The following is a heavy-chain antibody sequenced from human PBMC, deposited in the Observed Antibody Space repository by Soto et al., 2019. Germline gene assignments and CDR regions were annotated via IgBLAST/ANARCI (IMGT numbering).Heavy chain of an antibody. CDR1: GFSLSTSGVG. Sequence: SGPTLVKPTQTLTLTCTFSGFSLSTSGVGVGWIRQPPGKALEWLALIYWDDDKRYSPSLKSRLTITKDTSKNQVVLTMTNMDPVDTATYYCAHRLPPSSGWPESDAFDIWGQGTMVTVSS. CDR3: AHRLPPSSGWPESDAFDI. D-gene: IGHD6-19*01. V-gene: IGHV2-5*02. J-gene: IGHJ3*02. CDR2: IYWDDDK.